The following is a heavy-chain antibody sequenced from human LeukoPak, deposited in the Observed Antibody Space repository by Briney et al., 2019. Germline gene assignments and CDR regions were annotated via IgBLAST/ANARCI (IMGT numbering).Heavy chain of an antibody. CDR3: AREGNSSSWFGYYYYYMDV. V-gene: IGHV1-8*03. D-gene: IGHD6-13*01. CDR2: MNPNSGNT. CDR1: GGTFTSYD. Sequence: ASVKVSCKASGGTFTSYDINWVRQATGQGLEWMGWMNPNSGNTGYAQKFQGRVTITRNTSICTAYMELSSLRSEDTAVYYCAREGNSSSWFGYYYYYMDVWGKGTTVTVSS. J-gene: IGHJ6*03.